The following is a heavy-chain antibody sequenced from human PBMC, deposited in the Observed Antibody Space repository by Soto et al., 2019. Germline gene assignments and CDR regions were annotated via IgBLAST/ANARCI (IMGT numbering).Heavy chain of an antibody. CDR3: ARDSIAVAGTLFRDFDY. J-gene: IGHJ4*02. D-gene: IGHD6-19*01. CDR1: GFTFSSYW. V-gene: IGHV3-7*01. CDR2: IKQDGSEK. Sequence: GGSLRLSCAASGFTFSSYWMSWVRQAPGKGLEWVANIKQDGSEKYYVDSVKGRFTISRDNAKNSLYLQMNSLRAEDTAVYYCARDSIAVAGTLFRDFDYWGQGTLVTV.